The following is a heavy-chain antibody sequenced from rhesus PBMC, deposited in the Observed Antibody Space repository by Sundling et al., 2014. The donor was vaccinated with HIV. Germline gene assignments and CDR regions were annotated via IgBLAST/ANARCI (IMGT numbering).Heavy chain of an antibody. J-gene: IGHJ4*01. V-gene: IGHV4-165*01. D-gene: IGHD4-23*01. Sequence: QVHLQESGPGLVKPSETLSLTCAVSGDSISGYFWNWIRQPPGKGLEWVGNIYGSSGSTYYNPSLKNRVTISKDTSKNQFSLKLTSVTAADTAVYYCAREPDYEYSEPYYWGQGVLVTVSS. CDR2: IYGSSGST. CDR3: AREPDYEYSEPYY. CDR1: GDSISGYF.